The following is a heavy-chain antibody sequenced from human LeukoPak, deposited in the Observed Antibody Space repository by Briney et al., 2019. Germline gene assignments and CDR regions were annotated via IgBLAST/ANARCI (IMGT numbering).Heavy chain of an antibody. Sequence: PGGSLGLFRAASGFTYEDYDMHWVRQASAKGLEWVSGISWNSGSIGYADSVKCRFTISRDNAKNSLYLQMISLRAEDTALYYCAKDMGYSGSYHTSSSFDYWGQGTLVTVSS. CDR2: ISWNSGSI. CDR1: GFTYEDYD. J-gene: IGHJ4*02. D-gene: IGHD1-26*01. V-gene: IGHV3-9*01. CDR3: AKDMGYSGSYHTSSSFDY.